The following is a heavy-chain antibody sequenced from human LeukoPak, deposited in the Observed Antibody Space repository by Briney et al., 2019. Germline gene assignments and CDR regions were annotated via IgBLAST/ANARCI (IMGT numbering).Heavy chain of an antibody. Sequence: GASVKVSCKASGYTFTSYGISWVRQAPGQGLEWMGWISAYNGNTNYAQKFQGRVTMTRDTSISTAYMELSRLRSDDTAVYYCARASPGCSSTSCIRGAFDIWGQGTMVTVSS. CDR1: GYTFTSYG. CDR3: ARASPGCSSTSCIRGAFDI. CDR2: ISAYNGNT. D-gene: IGHD2-2*01. J-gene: IGHJ3*02. V-gene: IGHV1-18*01.